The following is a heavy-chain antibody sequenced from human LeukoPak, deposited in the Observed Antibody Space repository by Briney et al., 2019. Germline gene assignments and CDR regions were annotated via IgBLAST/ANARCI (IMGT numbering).Heavy chain of an antibody. Sequence: ASVKVSCKVSGYTLTELSMHWVRQAPGKGLEWMGGFDPEDGETIYAQKFQGRVTMTEDTSTDTAYMGLSSLRSEDTAVYYCATGLRQWLERDYWGQGTLVTVSS. CDR1: GYTLTELS. CDR3: ATGLRQWLERDY. CDR2: FDPEDGET. D-gene: IGHD6-19*01. V-gene: IGHV1-24*01. J-gene: IGHJ4*02.